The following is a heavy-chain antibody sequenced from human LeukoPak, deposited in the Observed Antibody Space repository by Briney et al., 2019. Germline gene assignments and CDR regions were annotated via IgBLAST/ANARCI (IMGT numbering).Heavy chain of an antibody. Sequence: GGSLRLSCATSGFTFSSYAMSWVRQAPGKGLEWVSGIGASGGSTYYADSVKGRFTISRDNSKNTLYLQMNSLGTEDTAVYYCAKAEGYDILTGLDYWGQGTLVTVSS. CDR3: AKAEGYDILTGLDY. CDR2: IGASGGST. V-gene: IGHV3-23*01. J-gene: IGHJ4*02. CDR1: GFTFSSYA. D-gene: IGHD3-9*01.